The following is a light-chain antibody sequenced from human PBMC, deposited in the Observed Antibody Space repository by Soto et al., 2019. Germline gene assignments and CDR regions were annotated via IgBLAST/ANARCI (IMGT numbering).Light chain of an antibody. CDR3: QQRSNWPPLT. J-gene: IGKJ4*01. CDR1: QKISSY. V-gene: IGKV3-11*01. Sequence: EIVLTQSPGTLSLSPGERATLSCRASQKISSYLAWYQQKPGQAPRLLIYDASNRATGIPARFSGSGSGTDFTLTISSLEPEDFAVYYCQQRSNWPPLTFGGGTKVGIK. CDR2: DAS.